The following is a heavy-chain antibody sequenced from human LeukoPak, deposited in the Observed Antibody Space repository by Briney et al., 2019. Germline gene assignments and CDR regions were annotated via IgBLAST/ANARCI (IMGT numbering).Heavy chain of an antibody. V-gene: IGHV4-34*01. J-gene: IGHJ3*02. CDR1: GGSFSGYY. CDR2: INHSGST. Sequence: PSETLSLTCAVYGGSFSGYYWSWIRQPPGKGLEWMGEINHSGSTNYNPSLKSRVTISVDTSKNQFSLKLSSVTAADTAVYYCARWGGRAFDIWGQGTMVTVSS. D-gene: IGHD2-15*01. CDR3: ARWGGRAFDI.